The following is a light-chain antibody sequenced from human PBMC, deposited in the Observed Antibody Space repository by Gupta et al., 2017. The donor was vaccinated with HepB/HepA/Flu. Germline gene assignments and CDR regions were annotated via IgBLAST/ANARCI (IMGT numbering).Light chain of an antibody. V-gene: IGLV2-23*02. CDR2: EVS. CDR1: SSHVGSYNL. Sequence: SALTQPASVSGSPGQSITISCTGTSSHVGSYNLVSWYQQHPGKAPKLMIYEVSKRPSGVSNRFSGSKSGNTASLTIAGLQAEDEADYYCCSYAGSSTHVVFGGGTKLTVL. J-gene: IGLJ2*01. CDR3: CSYAGSSTHVV.